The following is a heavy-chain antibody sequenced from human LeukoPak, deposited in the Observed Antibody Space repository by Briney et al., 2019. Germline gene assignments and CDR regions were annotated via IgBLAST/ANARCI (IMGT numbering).Heavy chain of an antibody. CDR3: AKDPYRTRYFDY. CDR1: GFTFSSHA. Sequence: GGSLRLSCAASGFTFSSHALSWVRQAPGKGLEWVSSLSGMGYNTYYPDSVDAPFTITRDNSKNTFYLQMNSLRTEHTAIYYCAKDPYRTRYFDYWGQGTLGTVSS. V-gene: IGHV3-23*01. J-gene: IGHJ4*02. D-gene: IGHD2-2*01. CDR2: LSGMGYNT.